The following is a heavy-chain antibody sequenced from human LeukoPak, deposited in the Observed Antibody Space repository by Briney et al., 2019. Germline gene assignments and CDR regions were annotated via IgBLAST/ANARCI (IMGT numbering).Heavy chain of an antibody. CDR3: VRHGTGLKAFDF. CDR1: GGSISGYY. CDR2: IYYSGST. D-gene: IGHD1-14*01. Sequence: SETLSLTCTVSGGSISGYYWSWIRQPPGNGLEWIGQIYYSGSTIYFPSLKSRVTMSVDTSKNQFSLKLSSVTAADTAVYYCVRHGTGLKAFDFWGQGTMVTVSS. J-gene: IGHJ3*01. V-gene: IGHV4-59*08.